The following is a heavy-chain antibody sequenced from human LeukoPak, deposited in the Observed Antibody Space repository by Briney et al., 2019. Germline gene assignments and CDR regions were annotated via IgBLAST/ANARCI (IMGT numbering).Heavy chain of an antibody. J-gene: IGHJ5*02. V-gene: IGHV3-7*01. CDR3: ARDPSYCSSTSCPSNWFDP. Sequence: GGSLRLSCAASGFTFSSYWMSWVRQAPGKGLEWVANIKQGGSEKYYVDSVKGRFTISRDNAKNSLYLQMNSLRAEDTAVYYCARDPSYCSSTSCPSNWFDPWGQGTLVTVSS. CDR2: IKQGGSEK. D-gene: IGHD2-2*01. CDR1: GFTFSSYW.